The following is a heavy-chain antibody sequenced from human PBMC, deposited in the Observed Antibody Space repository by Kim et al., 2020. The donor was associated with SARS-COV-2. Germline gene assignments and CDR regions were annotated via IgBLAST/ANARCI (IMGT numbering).Heavy chain of an antibody. CDR2: ISSSGSTI. D-gene: IGHD2-2*01. Sequence: GGSLRLSCAASGFTFSYYYMSWIRQAPGKGLEWVSYISSSGSTIYYADSVKGRFTISRDNAKNSLYLQMNSLRAEDTAVYYCATGPTCSSTSCYNYYYYMDVWGKGTTVTVSS. CDR3: ATGPTCSSTSCYNYYYYMDV. V-gene: IGHV3-11*01. J-gene: IGHJ6*03. CDR1: GFTFSYYY.